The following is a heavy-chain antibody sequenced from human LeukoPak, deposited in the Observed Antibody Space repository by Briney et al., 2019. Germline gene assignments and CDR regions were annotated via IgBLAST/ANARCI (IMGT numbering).Heavy chain of an antibody. Sequence: GGSLRLSCAASGFTFSSYGMNWVRQAPGKGLEWVSSISSSSSDIYYADSLKGRFTISRDNAKKSLYLQMNSLRAEDTAVYYCAKGREYCSGGSCTGGAFDIWGQGTMVTVSS. D-gene: IGHD2-15*01. CDR1: GFTFSSYG. CDR2: ISSSSSDI. CDR3: AKGREYCSGGSCTGGAFDI. J-gene: IGHJ3*02. V-gene: IGHV3-21*04.